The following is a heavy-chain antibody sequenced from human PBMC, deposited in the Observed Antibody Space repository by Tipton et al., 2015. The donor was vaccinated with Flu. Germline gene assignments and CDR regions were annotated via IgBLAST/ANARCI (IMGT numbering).Heavy chain of an antibody. J-gene: IGHJ4*02. CDR1: GDSIGSRYF. Sequence: GLVKPSETLSLTCSVSGDSIGSRYFWGWIRQPPGKGLEWIGNVHQTGSTYYNPSLRSRVTITVDRPKNHFSLRLTSVTAADTAMYFCARDPSLGMPEYLDSWGQGTLVTVSS. V-gene: IGHV4-38-2*02. CDR2: VHQTGST. D-gene: IGHD2-2*01. CDR3: ARDPSLGMPEYLDS.